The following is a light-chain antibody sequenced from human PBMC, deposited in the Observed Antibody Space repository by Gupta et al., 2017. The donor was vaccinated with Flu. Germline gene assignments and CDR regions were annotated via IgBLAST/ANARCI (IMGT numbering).Light chain of an antibody. CDR3: HSTDSDHREF. Sequence: SYELTQPPSVSVPPGQTARLTCSGDALSEKYVFWYQQKSGQAPLLVIYEDAKRPSGIPARFSGSNSGTMATLTISGAQVEDEADYYCHSTDSDHREFFGGGTKLTVL. V-gene: IGLV3-10*01. J-gene: IGLJ2*01. CDR1: ALSEKY. CDR2: EDA.